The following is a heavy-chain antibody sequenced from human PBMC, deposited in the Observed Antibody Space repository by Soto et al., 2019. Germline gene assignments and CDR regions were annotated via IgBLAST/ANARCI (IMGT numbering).Heavy chain of an antibody. Sequence: ASVKVSCKASGYTFTSYAMHWVRQAPGQRLEWMGWINAGNGNTKYSQKFQGRVTMTEDTSTDTAYMELSSLSSEDTAVYYCASPVADYYDSSGYYHYWGQG. CDR2: INAGNGNT. V-gene: IGHV1-3*01. CDR3: ASPVADYYDSSGYYHY. D-gene: IGHD3-22*01. CDR1: GYTFTSYA. J-gene: IGHJ4*02.